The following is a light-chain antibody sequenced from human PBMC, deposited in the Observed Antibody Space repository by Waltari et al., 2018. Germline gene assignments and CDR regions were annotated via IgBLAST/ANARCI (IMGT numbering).Light chain of an antibody. J-gene: IGKJ1*01. CDR3: QQYNNWWT. V-gene: IGKV3-15*01. CDR2: GAS. Sequence: EIVMTQSPATLSVSPGERATLSCRASQSISINLAWYQQKPGQAPRLLIYGASTRATGIPARVSGSGSGTEFTLTISSLQSEDFAVYYCQQYNNWWTFGQGTKVEIK. CDR1: QSISIN.